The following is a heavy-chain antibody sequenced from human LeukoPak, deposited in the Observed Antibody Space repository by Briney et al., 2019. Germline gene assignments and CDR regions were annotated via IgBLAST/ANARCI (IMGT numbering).Heavy chain of an antibody. V-gene: IGHV4-39*01. Sequence: PSETLSLTCTVSGGSISSSSYYWGWIRQPPGKGLEWIGSIYYSGSTYYNPSLKSRVTISVDTSKNQFSLKLSSVTAADTAVYYCARVSNYYDSSGYSRWGQGTLVTISS. CDR3: ARVSNYYDSSGYSR. J-gene: IGHJ4*02. CDR1: GGSISSSSYY. D-gene: IGHD3-22*01. CDR2: IYYSGST.